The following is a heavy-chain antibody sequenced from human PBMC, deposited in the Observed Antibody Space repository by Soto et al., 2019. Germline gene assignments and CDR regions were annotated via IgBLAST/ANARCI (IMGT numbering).Heavy chain of an antibody. CDR1: GGSFSGYY. J-gene: IGHJ6*02. V-gene: IGHV4-34*01. CDR2: INHSGST. Sequence: SETLSLTCAVYGGSFSGYYWSWIRQPPGKGLEWIGEINHSGSTNYNPSLKSRVTISVDTSKNQFSLKLSSVTAADTAVYYCASGAVAGTHYYYYGMDVWGQGTTVTVS. D-gene: IGHD6-19*01. CDR3: ASGAVAGTHYYYYGMDV.